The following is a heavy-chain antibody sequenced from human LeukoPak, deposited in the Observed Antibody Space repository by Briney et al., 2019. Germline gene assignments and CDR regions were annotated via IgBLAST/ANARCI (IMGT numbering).Heavy chain of an antibody. CDR1: GFSVSNTY. CDR2: ISGSGGST. D-gene: IGHD3-9*01. J-gene: IGHJ5*02. CDR3: AKDSSYDILTGYYPPPNDWFDP. V-gene: IGHV3-23*01. Sequence: GGSLRLSCAASGFSVSNTYMTWVRQAPGKGLEWVSAISGSGGSTYYADSVKGRFTISRDNSKNTLYLQMNSLRAEDTAVYYCAKDSSYDILTGYYPPPNDWFDPWGQGTLVTVSS.